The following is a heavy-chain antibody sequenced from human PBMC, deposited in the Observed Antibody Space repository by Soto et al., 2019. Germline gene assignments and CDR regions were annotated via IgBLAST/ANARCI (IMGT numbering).Heavy chain of an antibody. CDR3: ARDTYYYDSSGYYYVSLSQSGPNWFDP. J-gene: IGHJ5*02. CDR2: ISAYNGNT. V-gene: IGHV1-18*01. Sequence: QVQLVQSGAEVKKPGASVKVSCKASGYTFTSYGISWVRQAPGQGLEWMGWISAYNGNTNYAQKLQGRVTMTTDTSTSPAYMELRRLRSDDKAVYYCARDTYYYDSSGYYYVSLSQSGPNWFDPWGQGTLVTVSS. CDR1: GYTFTSYG. D-gene: IGHD3-22*01.